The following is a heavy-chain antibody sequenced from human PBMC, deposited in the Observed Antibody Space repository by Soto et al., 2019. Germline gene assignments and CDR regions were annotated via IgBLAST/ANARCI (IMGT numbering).Heavy chain of an antibody. J-gene: IGHJ4*02. CDR3: AKVPYYDSSGRTLDY. Sequence: GGSLRLSCAASGFTFCSYAMSWVRQAPGKGLEWVSAISGSGGSTYYADSVKGRFTISRDNSKNTLYLQMNSLRAEDTALYYCAKVPYYDSSGRTLDYCGQGTLVTVSS. CDR1: GFTFCSYA. D-gene: IGHD3-22*01. CDR2: ISGSGGST. V-gene: IGHV3-23*01.